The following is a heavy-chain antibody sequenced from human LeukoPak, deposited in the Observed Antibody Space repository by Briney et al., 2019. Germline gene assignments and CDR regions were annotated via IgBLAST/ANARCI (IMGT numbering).Heavy chain of an antibody. Sequence: GGSLRLSCAASGFTFSSYAMSWVRQAPGKGLEWVSGISGSGGSTYYADSVQGRFTISRDNSKNTLYLQMNSLRAEDTAVYYCAKDLNLNDVVDYFDYWGQGTLVTVSS. J-gene: IGHJ4*02. D-gene: IGHD1-1*01. CDR3: AKDLNLNDVVDYFDY. V-gene: IGHV3-23*01. CDR1: GFTFSSYA. CDR2: ISGSGGST.